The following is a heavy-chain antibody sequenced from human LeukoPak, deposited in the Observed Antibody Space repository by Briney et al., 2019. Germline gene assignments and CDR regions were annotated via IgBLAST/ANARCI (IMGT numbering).Heavy chain of an antibody. CDR1: GYTFTDYY. D-gene: IGHD6-19*01. CDR3: ARGYSSGWYDY. CDR2: VDPEDGET. J-gene: IGHJ4*02. Sequence: ASVKISCKVSGYTFTDYYMHWVQQAPGKGLEWMGLVDPEDGETIYAEKFQGRVTITTDESTSTAYMELSSLRSEDTAVYYCARGYSSGWYDYWGQGTLVTVSS. V-gene: IGHV1-69-2*01.